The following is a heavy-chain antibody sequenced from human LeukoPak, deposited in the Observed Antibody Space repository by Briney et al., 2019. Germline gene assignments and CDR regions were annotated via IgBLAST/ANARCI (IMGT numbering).Heavy chain of an antibody. CDR2: IRSKANSYAT. V-gene: IGHV3-73*01. D-gene: IGHD1-7*01. CDR1: GFTFSGSA. J-gene: IGHJ4*02. CDR3: TRLGGTTSY. Sequence: GGSLKLSCAASGFTFSGSAMYWVRQASGKGLEWVGRIRSKANSYATAYAASVNGRFTISRDDSKNTAYLQMNSLKTDDTAVYYCTRLGGTTSYWGQGTLVTVSS.